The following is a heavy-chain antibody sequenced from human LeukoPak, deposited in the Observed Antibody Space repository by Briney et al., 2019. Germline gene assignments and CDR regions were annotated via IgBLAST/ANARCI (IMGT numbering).Heavy chain of an antibody. J-gene: IGHJ4*02. CDR2: IYSGGSS. D-gene: IGHD3-22*01. Sequence: GGSLRLSCAASGFTVSSNYMSWVRQAPGEGLEWVSVIYSGGSSYYADSVKGRFTISRDNSKNTLYLQMNSLRAEDTAVYYCARLGSRNYDSSGYYLDSFDYWGQGTLVTVSS. V-gene: IGHV3-66*02. CDR3: ARLGSRNYDSSGYYLDSFDY. CDR1: GFTVSSNY.